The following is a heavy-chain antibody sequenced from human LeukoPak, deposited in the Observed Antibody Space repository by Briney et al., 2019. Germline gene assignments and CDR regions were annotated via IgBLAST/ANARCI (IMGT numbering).Heavy chain of an antibody. Sequence: PSETLSLTCTVSNDSMINYYWSWIRQSPGKGLEWIGYIYYSGSTKNPSLKSRVTILLDMSKNQFSLKLSSVSAADTAVYYSARGYYFMDVWGKGTRVTVSS. J-gene: IGHJ6*03. V-gene: IGHV4-59*08. CDR1: NDSMINYY. CDR2: IYYSGST. CDR3: ARGYYFMDV.